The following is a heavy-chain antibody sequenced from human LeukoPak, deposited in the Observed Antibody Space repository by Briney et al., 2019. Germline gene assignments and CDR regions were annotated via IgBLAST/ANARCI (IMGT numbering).Heavy chain of an antibody. D-gene: IGHD1-26*01. V-gene: IGHV4-59*02. J-gene: IGHJ4*02. CDR1: GGSVSSSS. Sequence: PSETLSLTCIVSGGSVSSSSWSCIRQPPGEGLEWIGYIYNSGSTTYNPSLKSRVTISVDMSKNELSLRLTSVTAADTAVYYCAQGWVYFDYWGQGTLVTVSS. CDR3: AQGWVYFDY. CDR2: IYNSGST.